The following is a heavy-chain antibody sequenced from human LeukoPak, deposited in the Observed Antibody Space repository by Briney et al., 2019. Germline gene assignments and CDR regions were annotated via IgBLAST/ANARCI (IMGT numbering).Heavy chain of an antibody. Sequence: PETLSLTCAVYGGSFSGYYWSWIRQPPGKGLEWIGEINHSGSTNYNPSLKSRVTISVDTSKNQFSLKLSSVTAADTAVYYCARGPDSGYYYSEIWGQGTLVTVSS. D-gene: IGHD3-22*01. CDR3: ARGPDSGYYYSEI. CDR2: INHSGST. CDR1: GGSFSGYY. V-gene: IGHV4-34*01. J-gene: IGHJ4*02.